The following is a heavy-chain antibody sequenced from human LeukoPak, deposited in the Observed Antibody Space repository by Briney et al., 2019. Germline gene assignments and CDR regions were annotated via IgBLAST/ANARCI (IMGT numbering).Heavy chain of an antibody. V-gene: IGHV4-59*01. CDR3: ARDFRSGYYVGNWFDP. J-gene: IGHJ5*02. Sequence: SETLSLTCTVSGGSISSYYWSWIRRPPGKGLEWIGYIYYSGSTNYNPSLKSRVTISVDTSKNQFSLKLSSVTAADTAVYYCARDFRSGYYVGNWFDPWGQGTLVTVSS. CDR2: IYYSGST. CDR1: GGSISSYY. D-gene: IGHD3-3*01.